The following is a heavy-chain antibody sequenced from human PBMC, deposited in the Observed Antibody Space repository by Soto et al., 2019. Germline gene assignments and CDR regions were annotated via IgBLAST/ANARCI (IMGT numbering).Heavy chain of an antibody. V-gene: IGHV1-69*01. Sequence: QVQLVQSGAEVKKPGSSVKVSCKASGGTFRNYAFSWVRQAPGQGLEWMGEVIPIFGTTPYAQQFQGRVTITADESSNTAYMELRSLRSEDKAVYYCARRFIQDNGGNHDSLYIWGQGTMVTVSS. J-gene: IGHJ3*02. CDR3: ARRFIQDNGGNHDSLYI. D-gene: IGHD4-17*01. CDR1: GGTFRNYA. CDR2: VIPIFGTT.